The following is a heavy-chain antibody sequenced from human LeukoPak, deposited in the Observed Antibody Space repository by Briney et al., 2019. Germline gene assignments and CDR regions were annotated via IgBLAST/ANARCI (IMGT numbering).Heavy chain of an antibody. CDR3: TRLPSSGQTYFDY. J-gene: IGHJ4*02. CDR2: ISYSGST. D-gene: IGHD6-19*01. CDR1: GGSINSYY. V-gene: IGHV4-59*08. Sequence: SGTLCLTCTVSGGSINSYYKSWIRQPPGKGLEWIGYISYSGSTNYNPALKSRVTISVDTSKNQSSLKLSSVTAADTAVYYCTRLPSSGQTYFDYWGQGTLVTVSS.